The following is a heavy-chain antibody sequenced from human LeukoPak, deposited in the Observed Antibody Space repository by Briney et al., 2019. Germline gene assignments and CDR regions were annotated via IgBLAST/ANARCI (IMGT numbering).Heavy chain of an antibody. CDR3: ARGPGTAMVRGNYMDV. CDR1: GYTFTSYA. CDR2: INAGNGNT. D-gene: IGHD3-10*01. Sequence: ASVKVSCKASGYTFTSYAMHWVRQAPGQRLEWMGWINAGNGNTKYSQKFQGRVTITRDTSASTAYMELSSLRSEDTAVYYCARGPGTAMVRGNYMDVWGKGTTVTVSS. J-gene: IGHJ6*03. V-gene: IGHV1-3*01.